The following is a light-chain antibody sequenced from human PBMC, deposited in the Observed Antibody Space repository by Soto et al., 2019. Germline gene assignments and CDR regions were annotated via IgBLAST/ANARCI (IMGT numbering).Light chain of an antibody. CDR3: QQYNSYQTT. J-gene: IGKJ5*01. CDR1: QSISSW. V-gene: IGKV1-5*01. CDR2: DAS. Sequence: DIQMTQSPSTLSASVGDRVTITCRASQSISSWLAWYQQKPGKAPKLLIYDASSLESGVPSRFSGSGSGTEFTLTIRSLQPDDFATYYCQQYNSYQTTFGQGTRLEIK.